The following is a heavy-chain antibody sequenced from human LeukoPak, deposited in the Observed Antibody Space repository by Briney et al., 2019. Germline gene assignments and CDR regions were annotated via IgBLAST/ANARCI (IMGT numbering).Heavy chain of an antibody. D-gene: IGHD1-26*01. CDR1: GGSFSGFY. CDR2: INHLGNT. J-gene: IGHJ4*02. V-gene: IGHV4-34*01. Sequence: PSETLSLTCAVYGGSFSGFYWSWIRQSPGKGPEWIGEINHLGNTNYNPSLKSRVTISIDTSKNQFSLNPRSVTAADTAVYYCARGQWELPFWGQGTLVTVSS. CDR3: ARGQWELPF.